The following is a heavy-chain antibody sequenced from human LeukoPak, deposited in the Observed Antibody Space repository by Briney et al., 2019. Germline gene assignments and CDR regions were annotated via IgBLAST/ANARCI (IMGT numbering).Heavy chain of an antibody. Sequence: SLRLSCAASGFTFDDYAMHWVRQAPGKGLEWVSGISWNSGSIGYADSVKGRFTISRDNAKNSLYLQMNSLRAEDTALYYCAKDSRILGYCSSTSCPGAFDIWGQGTMVTVSS. CDR2: ISWNSGSI. J-gene: IGHJ3*02. D-gene: IGHD2-2*01. CDR3: AKDSRILGYCSSTSCPGAFDI. V-gene: IGHV3-9*01. CDR1: GFTFDDYA.